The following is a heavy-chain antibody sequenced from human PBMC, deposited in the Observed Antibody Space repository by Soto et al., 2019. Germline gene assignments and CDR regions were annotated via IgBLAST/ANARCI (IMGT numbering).Heavy chain of an antibody. CDR1: GFTFSSYE. V-gene: IGHV3-48*03. D-gene: IGHD1-26*01. J-gene: IGHJ4*02. CDR3: ARGRAVGSHFGS. CDR2: ISISGSTI. Sequence: SLRLSCAASGFTFSSYEFNWVRQAPGKGLEWVSYISISGSTIYYTDSVKGRFTISRDNAKNSLYLQMNSLRAEDSAVYYCARGRAVGSHFGSWGQGTLVTVSS.